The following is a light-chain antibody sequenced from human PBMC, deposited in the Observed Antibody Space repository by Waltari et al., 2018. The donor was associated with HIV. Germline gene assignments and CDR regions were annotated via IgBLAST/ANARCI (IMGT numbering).Light chain of an antibody. V-gene: IGLV1-51*01. Sequence: QSVFTQPPSVSAAPGQKVTISCSGSSSNIWSNDVSWYQQLPGAAPKLLIYDNTERPSGIPDRFSGSKSGTSATLGITGLQTGDEADYYCGTWDSSLGGWVFGGGTKLAVL. CDR1: SSNIWSND. CDR2: DNT. CDR3: GTWDSSLGGWV. J-gene: IGLJ3*02.